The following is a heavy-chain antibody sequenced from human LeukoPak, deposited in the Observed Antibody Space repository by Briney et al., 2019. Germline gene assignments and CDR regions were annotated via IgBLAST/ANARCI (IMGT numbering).Heavy chain of an antibody. CDR3: AREGIDHYYDSSGYYCDY. J-gene: IGHJ4*02. D-gene: IGHD3-22*01. CDR1: GFTFSSYS. Sequence: GGSLRLSCAASGFTFSSYSMNWVRQAPGKGLEWVSSISSSSSYIYYADSVKGRFTISRDNAKNSLYLQMNSLRAEDTAVYYCAREGIDHYYDSSGYYCDYWAREPWSPSPQ. V-gene: IGHV3-21*01. CDR2: ISSSSSYI.